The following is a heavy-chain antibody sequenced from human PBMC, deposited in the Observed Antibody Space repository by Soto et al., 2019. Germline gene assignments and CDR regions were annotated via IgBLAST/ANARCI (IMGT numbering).Heavy chain of an antibody. Sequence: PGGSLRLSCAASGFTFSSYAMSWVRQAPGKGLEWVSAITGSGGSTYYADSVKGRFTISRDNSKNTLYLQMNSLRAEDTAVYYWAKDHRKEVTGIGDDWGQGTLVTVSS. D-gene: IGHD2-21*02. CDR3: AKDHRKEVTGIGDD. CDR1: GFTFSSYA. V-gene: IGHV3-23*01. CDR2: ITGSGGST. J-gene: IGHJ4*01.